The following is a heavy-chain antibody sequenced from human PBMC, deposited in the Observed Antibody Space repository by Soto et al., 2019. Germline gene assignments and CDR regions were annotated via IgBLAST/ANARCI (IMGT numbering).Heavy chain of an antibody. Sequence: GGSLRLSCAASGFTFSSYAMSWVRQAPGKGLEWVSAISGSGGSTYYADSVKGRFTISRDNSKNTLYLQMNSLRAEDTAVYYCAKEARARSSWYGGGDYYYGMDVWGQGTTVTVSS. D-gene: IGHD6-13*01. V-gene: IGHV3-23*01. J-gene: IGHJ6*02. CDR3: AKEARARSSWYGGGDYYYGMDV. CDR2: ISGSGGST. CDR1: GFTFSSYA.